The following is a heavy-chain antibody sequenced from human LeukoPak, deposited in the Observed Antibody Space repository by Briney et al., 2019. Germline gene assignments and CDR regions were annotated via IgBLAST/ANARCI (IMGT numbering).Heavy chain of an antibody. CDR3: ACMGYSSGWYSY. Sequence: GGSLRLSCAASGFTFSSYEMNWVRQAPGKGLEWVSSISSSSSYIYYADSVKGRFTISRDNAKNSLYLQMNSLRAEDTAVYYCACMGYSSGWYSYWGQGTLVTVSS. J-gene: IGHJ4*02. D-gene: IGHD6-19*01. CDR1: GFTFSSYE. V-gene: IGHV3-21*01. CDR2: ISSSSSYI.